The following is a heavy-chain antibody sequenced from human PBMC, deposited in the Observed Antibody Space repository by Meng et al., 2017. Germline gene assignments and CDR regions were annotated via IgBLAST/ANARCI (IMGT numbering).Heavy chain of an antibody. CDR2: ISWDGGST. CDR1: GFTFDDYT. Sequence: GESLKISCAASGFTFDDYTMHWVRQAPGKGLEWVSFISWDGGSTYYADSVKGRFTISRDNSKNSLYLQMNSLRTEDTALYYCAKDVDYGDYGDYGMDVWGQGTTVTVSS. V-gene: IGHV3-43*01. D-gene: IGHD4-17*01. J-gene: IGHJ6*02. CDR3: AKDVDYGDYGDYGMDV.